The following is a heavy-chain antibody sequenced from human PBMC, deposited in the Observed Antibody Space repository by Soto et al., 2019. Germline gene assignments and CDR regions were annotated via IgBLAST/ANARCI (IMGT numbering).Heavy chain of an antibody. Sequence: QVQLVQSGAEVKKPGSSVKVSCKASGGTFSSYTISWVRQAPGQGLEWMGRIIPILGIANYAQKFQGRVTITADKSTSTAYMELSRLRSEDTAVYYCARVEMATNSNWFDPWGQGTLVTVSS. CDR2: IIPILGIA. CDR3: ARVEMATNSNWFDP. CDR1: GGTFSSYT. V-gene: IGHV1-69*02. J-gene: IGHJ5*02. D-gene: IGHD5-12*01.